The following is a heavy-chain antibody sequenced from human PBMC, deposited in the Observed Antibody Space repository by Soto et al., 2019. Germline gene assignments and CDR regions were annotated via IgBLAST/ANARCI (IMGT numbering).Heavy chain of an antibody. CDR3: HGYGY. CDR2: IYSGGST. J-gene: IGHJ4*02. V-gene: IGHV3-53*01. D-gene: IGHD5-12*01. Sequence: EVEVVESGGGLIQPGGSLRLSCEVSGCSVTANYMSWVRQAPGKGLEWVSVIYSGGSTYYIDSVKGRFSISRDISKNTLNLQMNSLRAEDTAVYYCHGYGYWGQGTLVTVSS. CDR1: GCSVTANY.